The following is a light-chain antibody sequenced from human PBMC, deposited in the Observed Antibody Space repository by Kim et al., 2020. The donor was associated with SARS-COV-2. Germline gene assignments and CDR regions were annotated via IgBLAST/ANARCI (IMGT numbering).Light chain of an antibody. CDR2: QDS. J-gene: IGLJ1*01. CDR3: QAWDSSTAHYV. Sequence: SYELTQPPSVSVSPGQTASITCSGDKLGDKYACWYQQKPGQSPVLVIYQDSKRPSGIPERFYGSNSGNTATLTISGTQAMDEADYYCQAWDSSTAHYVFGTGTKVTVL. CDR1: KLGDKY. V-gene: IGLV3-1*01.